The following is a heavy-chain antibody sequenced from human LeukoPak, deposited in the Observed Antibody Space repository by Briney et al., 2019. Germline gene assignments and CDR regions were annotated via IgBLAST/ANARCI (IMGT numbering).Heavy chain of an antibody. D-gene: IGHD3-22*01. J-gene: IGHJ4*02. Sequence: PGGSLRLSCTASGFTFSDSYMTWIRQPPGKGLEWIGEIYHSGSTNYNPSLKSRVTISVDKSKNQFSLKLSSVTAADTAVYYCARVQYYYDSSGYYGEGSYFDYWGQGTLVTVSS. CDR2: IYHSGST. CDR3: ARVQYYYDSSGYYGEGSYFDY. V-gene: IGHV4-34*01. CDR1: GFTFSDSY.